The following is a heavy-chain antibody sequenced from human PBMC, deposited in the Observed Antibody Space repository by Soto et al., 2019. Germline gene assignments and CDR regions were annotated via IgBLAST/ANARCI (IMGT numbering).Heavy chain of an antibody. V-gene: IGHV3-30-3*01. CDR2: ISYDGSNK. D-gene: IGHD6-19*01. CDR3: ARDKSPYSSGWHNRHFDY. Sequence: QVQLVESGGGVVQPGRSLRLSCAASGFTFSSYAMHWVRQAPGKGLEWVAVISYDGSNKYYADSVKGRFTISRDNSKNTRYLQMNSLKPEDTAVYYCARDKSPYSSGWHNRHFDYWGQGTLVTVSS. CDR1: GFTFSSYA. J-gene: IGHJ4*02.